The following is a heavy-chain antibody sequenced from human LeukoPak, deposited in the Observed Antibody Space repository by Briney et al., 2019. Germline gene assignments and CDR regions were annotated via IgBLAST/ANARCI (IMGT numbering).Heavy chain of an antibody. CDR2: IYYSGST. J-gene: IGHJ4*02. CDR3: AREYFGGYYDSSGSARKLDY. V-gene: IGHV4-59*12. D-gene: IGHD3-22*01. Sequence: PSETLSLTCTVSGGSISSYYWSWIRQPPGKGLEWIGYIYYSGSTNYNPSLKSRVTISVDTSKNQFSLKLSSVTAADTAVYYCAREYFGGYYDSSGSARKLDYWGQGTLVTVSS. CDR1: GGSISSYY.